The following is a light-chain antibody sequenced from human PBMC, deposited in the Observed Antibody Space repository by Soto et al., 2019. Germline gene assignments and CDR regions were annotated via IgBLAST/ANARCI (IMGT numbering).Light chain of an antibody. V-gene: IGLV2-11*01. Sequence: QSALTQPRSMSGSPGQSVTISCSRTGSDIGSYDYVAWYQQHPDKAPKLIIFDVRKRPSGVPDRFSGSKSGSTASLTISGLQAEDEADYYCCSYAGDYTLVFGGGTKLTVL. CDR3: CSYAGDYTLV. CDR2: DVR. CDR1: GSDIGSYDY. J-gene: IGLJ2*01.